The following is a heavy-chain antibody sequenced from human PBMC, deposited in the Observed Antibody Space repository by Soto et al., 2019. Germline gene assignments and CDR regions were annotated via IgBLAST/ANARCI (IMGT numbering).Heavy chain of an antibody. CDR3: ARQVVVAATELNWFDP. V-gene: IGHV5-51*01. CDR2: IYPGDSDT. J-gene: IGHJ5*02. D-gene: IGHD2-15*01. Sequence: LKISCEGSAYSFTSYWIGWVIQMPGKGLEWMGIIYPGDSDTRYSPSFQGQVTISADKSISTAYLQWSSLKASDTAMYYCARQVVVAATELNWFDPWGQGTLVTVSS. CDR1: AYSFTSYW.